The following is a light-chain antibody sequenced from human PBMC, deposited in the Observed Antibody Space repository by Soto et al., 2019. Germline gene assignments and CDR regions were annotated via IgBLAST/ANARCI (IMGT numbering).Light chain of an antibody. Sequence: EIMMTQSPATVSVSPGERATLSCRASQSIRTNVAWYQQQPGQALRLLIYDASTRATGLSSRFSGSGSGTEFPLTISSLQSEAVAIYYCQQYTDCPALTFGGGT. CDR1: QSIRTN. V-gene: IGKV3-15*01. CDR2: DAS. J-gene: IGKJ4*01. CDR3: QQYTDCPALT.